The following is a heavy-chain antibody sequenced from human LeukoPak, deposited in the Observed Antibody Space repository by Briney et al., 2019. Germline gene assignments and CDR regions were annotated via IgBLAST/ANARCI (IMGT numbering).Heavy chain of an antibody. D-gene: IGHD2-2*01. V-gene: IGHV1-69*13. CDR3: ARGYCSSTSCYIGLYFDY. J-gene: IGHJ4*02. CDR2: IIPIFGTA. Sequence: SVKVSCKASGGTFSSYAISWVRQAPGQGLEWMGGIIPIFGTANYAQKFQGRVTITADESTSTAYMELSSLRSEDTAVYYCARGYCSSTSCYIGLYFDYWGQGTLVTVSS. CDR1: GGTFSSYA.